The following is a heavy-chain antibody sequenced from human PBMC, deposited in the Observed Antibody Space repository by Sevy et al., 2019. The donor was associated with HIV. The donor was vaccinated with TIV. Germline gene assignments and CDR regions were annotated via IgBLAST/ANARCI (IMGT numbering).Heavy chain of an antibody. CDR3: ARDSRDHDYYYYGMDV. CDR1: GYTFTSYG. Sequence: ASVKVSCKASGYTFTSYGISWVRQAPGQGLEWMGWISAYNGNTNYAQKLQGRVTMTTDTSTSTAYMELRSLGSDDTAVYYCARDSRDHDYYYYGMDVWGQGTTVTVSS. V-gene: IGHV1-18*04. J-gene: IGHJ6*02. CDR2: ISAYNGNT.